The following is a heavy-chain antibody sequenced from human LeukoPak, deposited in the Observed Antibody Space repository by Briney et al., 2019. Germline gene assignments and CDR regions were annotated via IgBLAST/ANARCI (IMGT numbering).Heavy chain of an antibody. V-gene: IGHV3-74*01. J-gene: IGHJ4*02. CDR1: GFTFSSYW. CDR2: VSTDGSST. D-gene: IGHD4-17*01. CDR3: ARGEDYGDPY. Sequence: GGSLRLSCTASGFTFSSYWVHWVRQAPGRGLEGVSRVSTDGSSTTYADFVKGRFTISRDNAKNTLYLQMNSLRVEDTAVYYCARGEDYGDPYWGQGTLVTVSS.